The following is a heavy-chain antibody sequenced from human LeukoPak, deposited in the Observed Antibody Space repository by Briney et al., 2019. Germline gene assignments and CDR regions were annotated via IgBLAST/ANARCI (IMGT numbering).Heavy chain of an antibody. CDR2: TYFRSKWYN. Sequence: SQTLSLTCAISGESVSSHGAAWNWIRQSPSRGLEWLGRTYFRSKWYNEYAPSVGSRITVSPDTSKNQFSLHLSSVTPDDTGAYYCVRGNYDFDSWGLGTLVTVSS. J-gene: IGHJ4*02. V-gene: IGHV6-1*01. D-gene: IGHD3-10*01. CDR3: VRGNYDFDS. CDR1: GESVSSHGAA.